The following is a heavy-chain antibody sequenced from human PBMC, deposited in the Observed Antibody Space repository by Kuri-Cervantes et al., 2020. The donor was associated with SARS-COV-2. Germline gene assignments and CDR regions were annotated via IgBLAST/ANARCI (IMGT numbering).Heavy chain of an antibody. V-gene: IGHV3-48*01. CDR3: AKDLKRGRWQQLGTWFDP. D-gene: IGHD6-13*01. J-gene: IGHJ5*01. Sequence: GESLKISCAASGFTFSSYGMHWVRQAPGKGLEWVSYISSSSSTIYYADSVKGRFTISRDNAKNSLYLQMNSLRAEDTAVYYCAKDLKRGRWQQLGTWFDPWGQGTTVTVSS. CDR2: ISSSSSTI. CDR1: GFTFSSYG.